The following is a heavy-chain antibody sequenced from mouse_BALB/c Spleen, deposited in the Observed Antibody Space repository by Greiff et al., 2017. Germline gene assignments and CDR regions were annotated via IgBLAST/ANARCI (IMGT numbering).Heavy chain of an antibody. CDR1: GYTFTDYE. CDR3: TRRGYGYGFAY. V-gene: IGHV1-15*01. CDR2: IDPETGGT. Sequence: VNLVESGAELVRPGASVTLSCKASGYTFTDYEMHWVKQTPVHGLEWIGAIDPETGGTAYNQKFKGKATLTADKSSSTAYMELRSLTSEDSAVYYCTRRGYGYGFAYWGQGTLVTVSA. D-gene: IGHD1-2*01. J-gene: IGHJ3*01.